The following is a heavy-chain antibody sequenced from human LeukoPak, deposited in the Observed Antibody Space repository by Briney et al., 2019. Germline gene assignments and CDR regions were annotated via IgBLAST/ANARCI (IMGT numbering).Heavy chain of an antibody. J-gene: IGHJ4*02. CDR2: ISSSSSTI. Sequence: PGGSLRLSCAASGFTFSSYSMNWVRQAPGKGLEWVSYISSSSSTIYYADSVKGRFTISRDNSENTVHLEMNSLRVEDTAVYYCARSLGETTFDYWGQGTLVTVSS. CDR1: GFTFSSYS. V-gene: IGHV3-48*01. D-gene: IGHD3-16*01. CDR3: ARSLGETTFDY.